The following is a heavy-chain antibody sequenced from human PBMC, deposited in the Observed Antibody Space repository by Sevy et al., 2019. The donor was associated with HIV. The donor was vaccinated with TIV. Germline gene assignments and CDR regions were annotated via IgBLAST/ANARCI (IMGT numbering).Heavy chain of an antibody. CDR2: FYYSRST. D-gene: IGHD4-4*01. Sequence: SETLSLTCTVSGDSISGYYWSWIRQTPGKGLEWIGYFYYSRSTNYNPSLKSRVTISVDTSKNQVSLKVSSVTTADTAVYYCARAYSEYYYGMDVWGQGTTVTVSS. J-gene: IGHJ6*02. CDR1: GDSISGYY. CDR3: ARAYSEYYYGMDV. V-gene: IGHV4-59*01.